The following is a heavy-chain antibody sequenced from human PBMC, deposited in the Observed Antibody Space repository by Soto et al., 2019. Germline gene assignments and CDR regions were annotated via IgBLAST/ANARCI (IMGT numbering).Heavy chain of an antibody. Sequence: GGSLRLSCAASGFIISSSTMNWVRQAPGRGLEWLSDISYGSDTTHYADSVKGRFTVSRDTAKNSLYLQMNGLRDEDTAVYYCARYYYDSSGYDGMDVWGQGTTVTVSS. CDR1: GFIISSST. CDR2: ISYGSDTT. V-gene: IGHV3-48*02. D-gene: IGHD3-22*01. CDR3: ARYYYDSSGYDGMDV. J-gene: IGHJ6*02.